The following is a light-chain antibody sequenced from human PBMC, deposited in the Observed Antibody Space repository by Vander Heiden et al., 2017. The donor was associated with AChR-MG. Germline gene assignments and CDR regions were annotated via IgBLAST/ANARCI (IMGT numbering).Light chain of an antibody. CDR1: SGSIAGAY. J-gene: IGLJ2*01. Sequence: NFMFTQPHPVSESPRQTIATSCTPGSGSIAGAYVQWYQQRPGSAPPTVIYEDNQRASGIPDRFSGSIDSSSNAASLTISGLKSEDEADYFCQSYDSSTVVFGGGTKLTVL. CDR3: QSYDSSTVV. CDR2: EDN. V-gene: IGLV6-57*04.